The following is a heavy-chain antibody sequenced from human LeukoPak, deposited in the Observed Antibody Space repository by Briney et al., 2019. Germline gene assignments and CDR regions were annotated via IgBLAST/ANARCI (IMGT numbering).Heavy chain of an antibody. CDR2: INHSGST. J-gene: IGHJ4*02. V-gene: IGHV4-34*01. Sequence: PSETLSLTCAVYGGSFSGYYWSWIRRPPGKGLEWIGEINHSGSTNYNPSLKSRVIISVDTSKNQFSLKLSSVTAADTAVYYCASKYYYDSSGYLDYWGQGTLVTVSS. CDR1: GGSFSGYY. CDR3: ASKYYYDSSGYLDY. D-gene: IGHD3-22*01.